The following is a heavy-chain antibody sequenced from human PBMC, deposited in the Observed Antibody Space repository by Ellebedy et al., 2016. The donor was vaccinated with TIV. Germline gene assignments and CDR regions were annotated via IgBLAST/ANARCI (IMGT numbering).Heavy chain of an antibody. CDR1: GYTFTSYH. D-gene: IGHD3-10*01. V-gene: IGHV1-8*01. CDR3: AREFTGSGGMDV. J-gene: IGHJ6*03. CDR2: MNPNSDYT. Sequence: ASVKVSCXASGYTFTSYHINWVRQATGQGLEWMGWMNPNSDYTAYAQKFQGRVTMTRDTSASTVYMEVTGLTSDDTAVYYCAREFTGSGGMDVWGKGTTVTVSS.